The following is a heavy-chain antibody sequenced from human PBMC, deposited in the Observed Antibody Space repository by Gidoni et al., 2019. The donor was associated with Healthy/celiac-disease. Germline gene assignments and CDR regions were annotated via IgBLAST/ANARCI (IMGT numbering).Heavy chain of an antibody. J-gene: IGHJ6*02. CDR2: ISSSSSYT. CDR3: ARDLDYYGSASYYYGMDV. Sequence: QVQLVESGGGLVKPGGSLRLSCAASGFTFSDYYMSWIRQAPGKGLEWVSYISSSSSYTNYADSVKGRFTISRDNAKNSLYLQMNSLRAEDTAVYYCARDLDYYGSASYYYGMDVWGQGTTVTVSS. V-gene: IGHV3-11*06. CDR1: GFTFSDYY. D-gene: IGHD3-10*01.